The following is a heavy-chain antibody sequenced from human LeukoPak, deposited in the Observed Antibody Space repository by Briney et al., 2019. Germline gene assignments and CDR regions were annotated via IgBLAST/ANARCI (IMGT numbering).Heavy chain of an antibody. CDR3: ARGNTMVRGVIKKFDY. V-gene: IGHV4-39*07. D-gene: IGHD3-10*01. Sequence: PSETLSLTCTVSGGSISSSSYYWGWIRQPPGKGLEWIGEINHSGSTNYNPSLKSRVTISVDTSKNQFSLKLSSVTAADTAVYYCARGNTMVRGVIKKFDYWGQGTLVTVSS. J-gene: IGHJ4*02. CDR1: GGSISSSSYY. CDR2: INHSGST.